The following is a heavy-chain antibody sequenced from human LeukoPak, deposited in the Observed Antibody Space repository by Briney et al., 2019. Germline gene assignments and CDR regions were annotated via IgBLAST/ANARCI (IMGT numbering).Heavy chain of an antibody. V-gene: IGHV4-59*01. J-gene: IGHJ4*02. CDR3: ARDTKWHFDY. CDR1: GGSINNYY. CDR2: IYYSGST. D-gene: IGHD5-12*01. Sequence: SETLSLTCTVSGGSINNYYWSWIRQPPGKGLEWIGYIYYSGSTNYNPSLKSRVTISVDTSKNQFSLKLSSVTAADTAVYYCARDTKWHFDYWGQGTLVTVSS.